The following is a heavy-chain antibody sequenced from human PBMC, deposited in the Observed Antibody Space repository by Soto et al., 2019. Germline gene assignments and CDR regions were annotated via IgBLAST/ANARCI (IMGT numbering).Heavy chain of an antibody. Sequence: SETLSLTCTVSCDSFIAYSWSWIRQPPGKGLEWIGYVYYSGSTTYNPSLTSRITISLDTSKNQFSLKLRSVTAADTAVYYCAGDYGSGSYRFDFWGQGTLVTVSS. CDR3: AGDYGSGSYRFDF. V-gene: IGHV4-59*01. J-gene: IGHJ4*02. CDR1: CDSFIAYS. CDR2: VYYSGST. D-gene: IGHD3-10*01.